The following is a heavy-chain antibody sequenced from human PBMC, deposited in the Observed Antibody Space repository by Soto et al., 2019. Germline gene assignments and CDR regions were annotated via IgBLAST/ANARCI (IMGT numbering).Heavy chain of an antibody. CDR2: INADNGHP. CDR3: ATEGFDY. Sequence: ASVTVSCQASGFAFTNYTLHWVRQAPGQRLVWMGWINADNGHPVISRQFQGRVTIARDTSATTVYMDLISLRPEDTAVYYCATEGFDYWGQGTLVTVSS. J-gene: IGHJ4*02. V-gene: IGHV1-3*01. CDR1: GFAFTNYT.